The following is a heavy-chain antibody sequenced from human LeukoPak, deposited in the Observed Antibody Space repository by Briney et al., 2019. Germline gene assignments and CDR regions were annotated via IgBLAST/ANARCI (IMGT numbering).Heavy chain of an antibody. V-gene: IGHV3-23*01. CDR3: AKRDRSGRYYFHY. J-gene: IGHJ4*02. CDR1: GFTFSNSA. CDR2: IIDSGAGT. D-gene: IGHD6-19*01. Sequence: GRSLRLSCAASGFTFSNSAMSWVRQAPGKGLEWVSAIIDSGAGTFYADSVKGRFTISRDNSKNTLYLQMNSLRAEDTAVYYCAKRDRSGRYYFHYWGQGTLVTVSS.